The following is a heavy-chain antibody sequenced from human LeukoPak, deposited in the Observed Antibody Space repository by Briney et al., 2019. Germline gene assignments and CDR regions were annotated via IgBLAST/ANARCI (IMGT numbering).Heavy chain of an antibody. CDR3: ARGGYKDF. V-gene: IGHV4-4*02. CDR2: IHHSGVT. CDR1: XXSXGSDXW. D-gene: IGHD3-10*01. Sequence: XAVXXXSXGSDXWWNWVRQPPGKGLEWIAEIHHSGVTNYNPSLKSRVTISIDKSENQFSLKLNSVTAADTAVYYCARGGYKDFWGQGTLVTVSS. J-gene: IGHJ4*02.